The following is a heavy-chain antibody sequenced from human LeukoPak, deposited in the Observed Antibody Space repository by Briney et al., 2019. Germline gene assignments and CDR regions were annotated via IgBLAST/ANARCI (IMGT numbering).Heavy chain of an antibody. V-gene: IGHV3-9*01. Sequence: PGRSLRLSCAASGFTFDDYAMHWVRQAPGKGLEWVSGISWNSGSIGYADSVKGRFTISRDNAKNSLYLQMNSLRAEDTALYYCAKEYSSGWYYLDYWGQGTLVTVSS. CDR2: ISWNSGSI. CDR1: GFTFDDYA. J-gene: IGHJ4*02. D-gene: IGHD6-19*01. CDR3: AKEYSSGWYYLDY.